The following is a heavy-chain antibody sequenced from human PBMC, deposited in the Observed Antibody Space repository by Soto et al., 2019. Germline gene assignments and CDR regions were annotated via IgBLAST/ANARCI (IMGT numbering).Heavy chain of an antibody. D-gene: IGHD6-19*01. CDR1: GFSLSTSGLG. CDR3: AHRPSGWYLFDY. Sequence: QITLKESGPTLVRPTQTLTLTCTFSGFSLSTSGLGVGWIRQPPGKALAWLGLIYWNDDKRYSPSLKARLTITKDTSKNQVVLTMTNMDPVDTATYYCAHRPSGWYLFDYWGQGTLVTVSS. J-gene: IGHJ4*02. V-gene: IGHV2-5*01. CDR2: IYWNDDK.